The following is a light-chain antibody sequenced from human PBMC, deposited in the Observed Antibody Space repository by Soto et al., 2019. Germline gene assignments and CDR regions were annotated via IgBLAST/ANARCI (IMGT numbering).Light chain of an antibody. CDR2: GAS. V-gene: IGKV3-20*01. CDR3: QQYGSSPLT. J-gene: IGKJ4*01. Sequence: EIVLTQSPDALSLSPGERATLSCRASQSLSSGYLAWYLQKPGQAPRLLIYGASSRATGIPDRFSGSGSGTDFTLIISRLEPEDFAMFYCQQYGSSPLTFGRGTKVDIK. CDR1: QSLSSGY.